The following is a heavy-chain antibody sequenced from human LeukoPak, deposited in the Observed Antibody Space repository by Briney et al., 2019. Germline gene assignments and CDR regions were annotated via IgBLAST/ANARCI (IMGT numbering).Heavy chain of an antibody. CDR1: GFTFSTYG. CDR2: IRYDGSNE. Sequence: PGGSLRLSCAASGFTFSTYGMHWVRQAPAKGLERVAFIRYDGSNEYYADSVKSRFTISRDNSQNPLYLQMNSLRAADTAVYYCAKDRGPPRRYSSGWYDGSFDYWGQGTLVTVSS. CDR3: AKDRGPPRRYSSGWYDGSFDY. V-gene: IGHV3-30*02. D-gene: IGHD6-19*01. J-gene: IGHJ4*02.